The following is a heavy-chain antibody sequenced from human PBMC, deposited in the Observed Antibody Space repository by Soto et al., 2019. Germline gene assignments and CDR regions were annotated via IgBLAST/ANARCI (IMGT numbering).Heavy chain of an antibody. CDR1: GFTVSNNY. Sequence: GSLRLSCAASGFTVSNNYVSWVRQAPGKGLEWVSLIYSGGSTHYADSVKGRFTISRDSSKNTVYLQMNSLRAEDTAVYYCAAYSHKGYWGQGTLVTVSS. V-gene: IGHV3-66*01. D-gene: IGHD3-16*01. CDR2: IYSGGST. CDR3: AAYSHKGY. J-gene: IGHJ4*02.